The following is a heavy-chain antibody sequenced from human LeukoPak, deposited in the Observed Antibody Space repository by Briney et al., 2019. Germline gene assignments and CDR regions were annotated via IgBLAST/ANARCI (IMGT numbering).Heavy chain of an antibody. Sequence: GGSLRLSCAASGFTFSSYAMSWVRQAPGKGLEWVSAISGSGGSTYYADSVKGRFTISRDNSKNTLYLQMNSLRAEDTAVYYCAKDEGQYSSSWRSFDYWGQGTLVTVSS. D-gene: IGHD6-13*01. V-gene: IGHV3-23*01. CDR1: GFTFSSYA. J-gene: IGHJ4*02. CDR2: ISGSGGST. CDR3: AKDEGQYSSSWRSFDY.